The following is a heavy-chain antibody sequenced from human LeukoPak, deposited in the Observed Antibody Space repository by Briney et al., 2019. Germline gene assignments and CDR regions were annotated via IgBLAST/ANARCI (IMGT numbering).Heavy chain of an antibody. CDR2: IRQDGSER. V-gene: IGHV3-7*01. CDR3: ARDRSSNSWSEYFQD. J-gene: IGHJ1*01. D-gene: IGHD2-2*01. Sequence: PGGSLRLSCAASGFTFSSYWMNWVRQAPGKGLEWVANIRQDGSERYYVDSVKGRFTISRDNAKNSLYLEMDSLRAEDTAVYYCARDRSSNSWSEYFQDWGQGTLVTVSS. CDR1: GFTFSSYW.